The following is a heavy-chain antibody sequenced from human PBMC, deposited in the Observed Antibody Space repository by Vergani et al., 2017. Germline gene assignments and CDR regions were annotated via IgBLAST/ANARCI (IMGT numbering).Heavy chain of an antibody. Sequence: QVQLQESGPGLVKPSETLSLTCTVSGGSISSYYWSWIRQPPGKGLEWIGYIYYSGSTNYNPSLKSRVTISVDTSKNQFSLKLSSVTAADTAVYYCARDCSSTSCYFDYWGQGTLVTVSS. CDR2: IYYSGST. CDR1: GGSISSYY. J-gene: IGHJ4*02. CDR3: ARDCSSTSCYFDY. V-gene: IGHV4-59*12. D-gene: IGHD2-2*01.